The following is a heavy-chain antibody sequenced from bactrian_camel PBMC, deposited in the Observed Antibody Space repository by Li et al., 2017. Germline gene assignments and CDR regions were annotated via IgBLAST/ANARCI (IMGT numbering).Heavy chain of an antibody. CDR1: KFAFDMFE. J-gene: IGHJ4*01. CDR2: TSSDGRT. V-gene: IGHV3S55*01. CDR3: AAGSWVAGSLDEHDYVH. Sequence: HVQLVESGGDSVQAGGSLRLSCTSSKFAFDMFELNWYRQTPGNSCDLVATTSSDGRTYYADSVKGRFTISVDNAKNPVMVYLKMPTLKPDDTAMYYCAAGSWVAGSLDEHDYVHWGQGTQVTVS. D-gene: IGHD6*01.